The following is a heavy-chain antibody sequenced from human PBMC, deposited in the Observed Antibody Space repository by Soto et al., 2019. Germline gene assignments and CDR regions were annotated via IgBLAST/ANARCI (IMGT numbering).Heavy chain of an antibody. V-gene: IGHV4-39*01. J-gene: IGHJ4*02. Sequence: SETLSLTCTVSGGSIYRSGYYWGWIRRPPGRGLEWIGNIDYNGVTYSNPSLKSRVTISRDTSKNQFSLKLTSVTAADTALYYCGKVLVGATGHTDSDSWGPGTLVTVSS. D-gene: IGHD2-15*01. CDR3: GKVLVGATGHTDSDS. CDR1: GGSIYRSGYY. CDR2: IDYNGVT.